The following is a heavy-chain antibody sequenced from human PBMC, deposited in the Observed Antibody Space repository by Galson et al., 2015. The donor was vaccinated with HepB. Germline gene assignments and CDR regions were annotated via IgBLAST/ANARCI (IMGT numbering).Heavy chain of an antibody. Sequence: SVKVSCKPSGYTFTSYYMHWVRQAPGQGLEWMGIINPSGGSTSYAQKFQGRVTMTRDTSTSTVYMELSSLRSEDTAVYYCARLGGYYYDSSGYYNHWGQGTLVTVSS. CDR3: ARLGGYYYDSSGYYNH. CDR1: GYTFTSYY. V-gene: IGHV1-46*03. J-gene: IGHJ5*02. CDR2: INPSGGST. D-gene: IGHD3-22*01.